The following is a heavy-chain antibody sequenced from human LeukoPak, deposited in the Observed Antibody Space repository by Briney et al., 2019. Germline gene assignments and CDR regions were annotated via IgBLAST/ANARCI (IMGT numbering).Heavy chain of an antibody. V-gene: IGHV3-7*01. CDR1: GFTFSSYW. CDR2: INRDGSEK. J-gene: IGHJ4*02. D-gene: IGHD5-18*01. Sequence: GGSLRLSCAASGFTFSSYWMSWVRRAPGKGLEWVANINRDGSEKYYVDSVKGRFTISRDNSKKMLSLQMNSLRAEDTAVYYCARDPLDTALAPVFDYWGQGTLLTVSS. CDR3: ARDPLDTALAPVFDY.